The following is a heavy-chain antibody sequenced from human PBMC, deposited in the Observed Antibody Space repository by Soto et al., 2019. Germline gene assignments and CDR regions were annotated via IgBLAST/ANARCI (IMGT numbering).Heavy chain of an antibody. V-gene: IGHV3-23*01. CDR1: GFTFTTYV. D-gene: IGHD5-18*01. CDR2: ISGGGGNK. Sequence: GGSLRLSCAASGFTFTTYVMSWVRQAPGKGLEWVSGISGGGGNKYYADSVKGRFTISRDNSKNTLYLQMNSLRAEDTAVYYCARDRDTAPDYWGQGTLVTVSS. J-gene: IGHJ4*02. CDR3: ARDRDTAPDY.